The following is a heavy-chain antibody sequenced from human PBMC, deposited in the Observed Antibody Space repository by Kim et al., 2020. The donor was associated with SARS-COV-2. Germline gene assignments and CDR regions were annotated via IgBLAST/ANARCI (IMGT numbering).Heavy chain of an antibody. Sequence: SETLSLTCTVSGGSLNGFHWSWLRQSPGKGLEWIGCVYYTGRTNYNPSLKSRVTISVDTSKKQFSLRLTSVTAPDTAVYYCAKNGGVRGLESPLWESYF. CDR2: VYYTGRT. D-gene: IGHD3-10*01. J-gene: IGHJ4*01. CDR3: AKNGGVRGLESPLWESYF. V-gene: IGHV4-59*01. CDR1: GGSLNGFH.